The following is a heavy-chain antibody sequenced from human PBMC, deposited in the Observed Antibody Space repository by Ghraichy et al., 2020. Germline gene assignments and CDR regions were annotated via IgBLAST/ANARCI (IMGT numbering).Heavy chain of an antibody. Sequence: SETLSLTCTVSGGSISSGDYYWSWIRQPPGKGLEWIGYIYYSGSTYYNPSLKSRVTISVDTSKNQFSLKLSSVTAADTAVYYCARDYVRSTSLPMDVWGKGTTVTVSS. J-gene: IGHJ6*04. D-gene: IGHD2-2*01. CDR2: IYYSGST. V-gene: IGHV4-30-4*01. CDR3: ARDYVRSTSLPMDV. CDR1: GGSISSGDYY.